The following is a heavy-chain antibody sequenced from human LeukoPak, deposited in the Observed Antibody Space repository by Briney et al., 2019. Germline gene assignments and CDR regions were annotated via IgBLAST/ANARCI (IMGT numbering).Heavy chain of an antibody. Sequence: SETLSLTCTVSGGTISSYYWNWIRQPPGKGLEWIGYIHDSGSTKYNPSLKSRVTISVDTSKNQFSLKLSSVTAADTAVYYCARRYCSDGSCYSSLDFWGQGTLVTVSS. V-gene: IGHV4-59*08. CDR1: GGTISSYY. CDR3: ARRYCSDGSCYSSLDF. CDR2: IHDSGST. D-gene: IGHD2-15*01. J-gene: IGHJ4*02.